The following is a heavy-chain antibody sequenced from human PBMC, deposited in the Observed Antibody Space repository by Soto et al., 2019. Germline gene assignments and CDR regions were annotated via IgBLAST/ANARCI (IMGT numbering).Heavy chain of an antibody. CDR1: GFTFSSHS. CDR3: AREVVTTQWYFDN. D-gene: IGHD1-1*01. J-gene: IGHJ4*02. V-gene: IGHV3-30-3*01. CDR2: TSSNEGTK. Sequence: PVGSLRLSCATSGFTFSSHSMHWFRQAPGKGLEWVAVTSSNEGTKFYADSVKGRFTISRDNSKNTLFLHMNSLRLEDTGIYYCAREVVTTQWYFDNWGQGILVTVSS.